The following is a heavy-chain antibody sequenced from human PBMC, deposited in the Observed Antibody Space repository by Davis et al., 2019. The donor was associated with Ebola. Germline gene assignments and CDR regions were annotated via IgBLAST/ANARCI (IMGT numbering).Heavy chain of an antibody. CDR2: IYDQST. CDR1: GFTVSSNH. Sequence: GESLKISRGVSGFTVSSNHMSWVRQAPGKGLEWVSVIYDQSTAYADAVRGRFIISRDKSNNTLYLEMNSLRVDDTAVYYCATTQWLREFDNWGQGTLVTVSS. D-gene: IGHD6-19*01. CDR3: ATTQWLREFDN. V-gene: IGHV3-53*05. J-gene: IGHJ4*02.